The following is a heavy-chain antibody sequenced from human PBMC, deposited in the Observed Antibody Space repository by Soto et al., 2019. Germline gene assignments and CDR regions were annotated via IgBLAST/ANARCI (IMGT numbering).Heavy chain of an antibody. CDR2: INHSGST. Sequence: SETLSLTWAVYGGSFSGYYWSWIRQPPGKGLEWIGEINHSGSTNYNPSLKSRVTISVDTSKNQFSLKLSSVTAADTAVYYCARGVLRSGMDVWGQGTTVTVSS. CDR1: GGSFSGYY. V-gene: IGHV4-34*01. CDR3: ARGVLRSGMDV. J-gene: IGHJ6*02. D-gene: IGHD2-15*01.